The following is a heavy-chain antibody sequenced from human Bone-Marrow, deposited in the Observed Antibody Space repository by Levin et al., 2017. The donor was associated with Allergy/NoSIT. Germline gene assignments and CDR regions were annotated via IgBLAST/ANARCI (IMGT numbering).Heavy chain of an antibody. V-gene: IGHV3-30*18. CDR1: GFTFSSYG. CDR2: ISYDGSNK. D-gene: IGHD4-17*01. CDR3: AKEGYGDYDWYFDL. J-gene: IGHJ2*01. Sequence: GGSLRLSCAASGFTFSSYGMHWVRQAPGKGLEWVAVISYDGSNKYYADSVKGRFTISRDNSKNTLYLQMNSLRAEDTAVYYCAKEGYGDYDWYFDLWGRGTLVTVSS.